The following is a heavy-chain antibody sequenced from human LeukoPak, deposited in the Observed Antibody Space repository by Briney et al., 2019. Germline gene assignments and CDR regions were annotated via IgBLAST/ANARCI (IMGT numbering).Heavy chain of an antibody. CDR2: IYTSGST. D-gene: IGHD3-9*01. Sequence: SQTLSLTCTVSGGSISSGSYYWSWIRQPAGQGLEWIGRIYTSGSTNYNPSLKSRVTLSENTSKNQFSQKLSSVTAADTAVYYCAREVGYYDMLTGYLEPYMDVWGKGTTVTVSS. V-gene: IGHV4-61*02. J-gene: IGHJ6*03. CDR1: GGSISSGSYY. CDR3: AREVGYYDMLTGYLEPYMDV.